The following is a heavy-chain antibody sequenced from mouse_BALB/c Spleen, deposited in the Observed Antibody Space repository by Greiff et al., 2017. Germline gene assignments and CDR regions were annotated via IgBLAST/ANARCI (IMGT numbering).Heavy chain of an antibody. CDR2: ISSGSSTI. D-gene: IGHD1-2*01. CDR3: ARSGLLRLPAY. Sequence: EVQRVESGGGLVQPGGSRKLSCAASGFTFSSFGMHWVRQAPEKGLEWVAYISSGSSTIYYADTVKGRFTISRDNPKNTLFLQMTSLRSEDTAMYYCARSGLLRLPAYWGQGTLVTVSA. CDR1: GFTFSSFG. V-gene: IGHV5-17*02. J-gene: IGHJ3*01.